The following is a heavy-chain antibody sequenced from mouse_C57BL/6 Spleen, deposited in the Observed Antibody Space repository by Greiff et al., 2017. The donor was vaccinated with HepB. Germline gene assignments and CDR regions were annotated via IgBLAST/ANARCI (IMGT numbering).Heavy chain of an antibody. CDR1: GCAFSSYW. V-gene: IGHV1-80*01. CDR2: IYPGDGDT. D-gene: IGHD2-4*01. J-gene: IGHJ3*01. Sequence: VKLMESGAELVKPGASVKISCKASGCAFSSYWMNWVKQRPGKGLEWIGQIYPGDGDTNYNGKFKGKATLTADKSSSTAYMQLSSLTSEDSAVYFCARRRDYDEVWFAYWGQGTLVTVSA. CDR3: ARRRDYDEVWFAY.